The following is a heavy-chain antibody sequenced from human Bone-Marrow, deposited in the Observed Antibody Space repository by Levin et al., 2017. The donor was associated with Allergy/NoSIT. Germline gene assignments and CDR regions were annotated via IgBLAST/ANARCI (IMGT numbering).Heavy chain of an antibody. CDR1: GYRFMPYW. V-gene: IGHV5-51*01. D-gene: IGHD1-26*01. Sequence: GESLKISCKCSGYRFMPYWIGWLRQKPGKGPEWLGIIYPGDSETRYSPSVQGQVTISVDKSTSTAYLQWTSLKASDTAIYYCARQGERDDPCYWGQGTLVTVSS. CDR2: IYPGDSET. CDR3: ARQGERDDPCY. J-gene: IGHJ4*02.